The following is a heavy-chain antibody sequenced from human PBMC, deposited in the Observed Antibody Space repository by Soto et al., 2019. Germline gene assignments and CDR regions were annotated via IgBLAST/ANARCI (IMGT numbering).Heavy chain of an antibody. CDR3: ARGTCSGGSCYSSYNYYYGMDV. V-gene: IGHV4-34*01. D-gene: IGHD2-15*01. CDR2: INHSGST. CDR1: GGPFSGYY. J-gene: IGHJ6*02. Sequence: SETLSLTCAVYGGPFSGYYWSWIRQPPGKGLEWIGEINHSGSTNYNPSLKSRVTISVDASKNQFSLKLSSVTAADTAVYYCARGTCSGGSCYSSYNYYYGMDVWGQGTTVTVSS.